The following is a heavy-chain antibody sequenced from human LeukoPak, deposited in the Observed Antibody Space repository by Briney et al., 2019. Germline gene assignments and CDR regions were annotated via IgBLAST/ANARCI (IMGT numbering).Heavy chain of an antibody. D-gene: IGHD4-17*01. CDR2: INGAGSSI. J-gene: IGHJ4*02. V-gene: IGHV3-74*01. Sequence: GGSLRLSCAASGFTFSSYWMHWVRHTPGKGLVWVSRINGAGSSIIYADSVKGRVTISRDNAKNTLYLQMNNLRAEDTAVYYCARGGDYKNDYWGREPWSPSPQ. CDR1: GFTFSSYW. CDR3: ARGGDYKNDY.